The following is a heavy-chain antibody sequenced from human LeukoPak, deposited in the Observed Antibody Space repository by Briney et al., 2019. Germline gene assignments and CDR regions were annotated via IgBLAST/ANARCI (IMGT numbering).Heavy chain of an antibody. V-gene: IGHV4-59*12. J-gene: IGHJ3*02. CDR1: GGSFNSYY. Sequence: SETLSLTCTVSGGSFNSYYWSWIRQPPGKGLEWIAYIFYSGSTNYNPSLKSRVTISVDTSKKQFSLKVNSVTSADTAVYYCARNSNFVGTTNNDAFDIWGQGTMVTVSS. CDR2: IFYSGST. D-gene: IGHD1-26*01. CDR3: ARNSNFVGTTNNDAFDI.